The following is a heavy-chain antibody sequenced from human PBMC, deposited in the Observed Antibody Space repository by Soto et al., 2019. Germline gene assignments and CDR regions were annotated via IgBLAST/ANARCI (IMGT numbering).Heavy chain of an antibody. CDR1: GYTFTTYG. V-gene: IGHV1-18*01. J-gene: IGHJ4*02. Sequence: QVHLVQSGAEVKKPGASVTLSCKASGYTFTTYGISWVRQAPGQGLEWMGWISTYNGNTNYAQNVQGRVTMATDTSTSTAYMELRSLTSDDTAVYYCARPGVGSYSGFDYWGQGTLVTVSS. CDR2: ISTYNGNT. D-gene: IGHD1-26*01. CDR3: ARPGVGSYSGFDY.